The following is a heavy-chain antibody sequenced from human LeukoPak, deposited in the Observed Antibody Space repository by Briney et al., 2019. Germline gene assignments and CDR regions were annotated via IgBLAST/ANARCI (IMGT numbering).Heavy chain of an antibody. Sequence: GGSLRLSCAASGFTFSSYSMNWVRQAPGKGLEWFSSISSSSSYIYYADSLKGRFTISRDNAKNSLYLQMNSLRAEDTAVYYCARDRAGGDWSTPFDYWGQGALVTVSS. CDR1: GFTFSSYS. CDR3: ARDRAGGDWSTPFDY. V-gene: IGHV3-21*01. J-gene: IGHJ4*02. D-gene: IGHD2-21*02. CDR2: ISSSSSYI.